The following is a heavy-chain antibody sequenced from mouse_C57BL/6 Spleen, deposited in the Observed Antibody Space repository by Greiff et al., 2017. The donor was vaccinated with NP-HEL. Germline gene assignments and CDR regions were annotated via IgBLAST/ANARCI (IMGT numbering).Heavy chain of an antibody. J-gene: IGHJ3*01. D-gene: IGHD1-1*01. CDR2: ISSGSSTI. CDR1: GFTFSDYG. V-gene: IGHV5-17*01. CDR3: ARYYGSSFSWFAY. Sequence: EVKLQESGGGLVKPGGSLKLSCAASGFTFSDYGMHWVRQAPEKGLEWVAYISSGSSTIYYADTVKGRFTISRDNAKNTLFLQMTSLRSEDTAMYYCARYYGSSFSWFAYWGQGTLVTVSA.